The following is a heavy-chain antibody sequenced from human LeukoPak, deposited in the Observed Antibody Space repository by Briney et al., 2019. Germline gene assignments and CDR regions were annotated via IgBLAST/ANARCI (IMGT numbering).Heavy chain of an antibody. J-gene: IGHJ6*03. CDR1: GYTFTSYA. CDR3: ARGPVVGYYYYMDV. V-gene: IGHV7-4-1*02. D-gene: IGHD2-15*01. Sequence: GASVKVSCKASGYTFTSYAMNWVRQAPGQGLEWMGWINTNTGNPTYAQGFTGRFVFSLDTSVSTAYLQISSLKAEDTAVYYCARGPVVGYYYYMDVWGKGTTVTVSS. CDR2: INTNTGNP.